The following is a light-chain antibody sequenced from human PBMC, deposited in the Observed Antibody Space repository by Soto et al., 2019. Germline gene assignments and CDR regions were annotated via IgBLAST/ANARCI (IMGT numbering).Light chain of an antibody. CDR1: QGISSY. Sequence: AIRMTQSPSSFSASTGDRVTITCRASQGISSYLAWYQQKPGKAPKLLIHKASTLKSGVPSRFSGSGSGTEFTLTISSLQPDDFATYYCQHYNSYSEAVGQGTKVDIK. CDR3: QHYNSYSEA. V-gene: IGKV1-8*01. CDR2: KAS. J-gene: IGKJ1*01.